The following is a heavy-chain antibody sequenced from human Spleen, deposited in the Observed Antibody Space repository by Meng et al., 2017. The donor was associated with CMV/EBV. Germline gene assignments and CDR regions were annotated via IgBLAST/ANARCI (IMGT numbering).Heavy chain of an antibody. CDR1: GFNFSKYT. J-gene: IGHJ6*02. D-gene: IGHD4-17*01. CDR2: ITHNSGNK. CDR3: AKETGRSTVKYLHFYALDV. Sequence: GESLKISCETSGFNFSKYTIYWVRQVPGKGLEWVSVITHNSGNKLYGDSVKGRFIISRDNSKNTVHLQMNSLRVEGTAIYYCAKETGRSTVKYLHFYALDVWGQGTTVTVSS. V-gene: IGHV3-30*04.